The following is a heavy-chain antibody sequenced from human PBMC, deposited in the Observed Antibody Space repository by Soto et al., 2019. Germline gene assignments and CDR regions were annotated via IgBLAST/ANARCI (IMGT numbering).Heavy chain of an antibody. CDR2: IYYSGST. J-gene: IGHJ3*02. CDR1: GGTISSGGYY. Sequence: LSLTCTVSGGTISSGGYYWSWIRQLPGKGLEWIGYIYYSGSTYYNPSLKSRVTISVDTSKNQFSLKLSSVTAADTAVYYCARDPKTGDYGGNSAAFDIWGQGTMVTVSS. CDR3: ARDPKTGDYGGNSAAFDI. V-gene: IGHV4-31*03. D-gene: IGHD4-17*01.